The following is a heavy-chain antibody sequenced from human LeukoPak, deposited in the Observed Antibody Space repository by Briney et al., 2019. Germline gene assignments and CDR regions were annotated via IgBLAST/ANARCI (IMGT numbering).Heavy chain of an antibody. V-gene: IGHV1-18*01. D-gene: IGHD3-22*01. CDR1: GYTFTSYG. Sequence: ASVKVSCKASGYTFTSYGISWVRQAPGQGLEWMGWISAYNGNTNYAQKLQGRVTMTTDTSTSTAYMELRSLRSDDTAAYYCARDYDGLGSGYYYSAAFDIWGQGTMVTVSS. CDR2: ISAYNGNT. J-gene: IGHJ3*02. CDR3: ARDYDGLGSGYYYSAAFDI.